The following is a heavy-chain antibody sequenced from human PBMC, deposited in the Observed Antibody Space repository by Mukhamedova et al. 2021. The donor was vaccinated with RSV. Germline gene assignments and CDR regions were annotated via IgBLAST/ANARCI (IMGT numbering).Heavy chain of an antibody. Sequence: SSAYYWGWIRQPPGKGLEWIGSLYPSGTTYYNPSLNSRVAISVDTSRNQFSLKLSSVTATDTAVYYCTTSTNWYLDLWGRCTLVT. V-gene: IGHV4-38-2*01. CDR3: TTSTNWYLDL. CDR2: LYPSGTT. D-gene: IGHD2/OR15-2a*01. CDR1: SSAYY. J-gene: IGHJ2*01.